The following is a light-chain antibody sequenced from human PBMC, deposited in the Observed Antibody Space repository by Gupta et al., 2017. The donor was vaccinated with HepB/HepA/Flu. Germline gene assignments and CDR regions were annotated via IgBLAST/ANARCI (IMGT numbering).Light chain of an antibody. CDR1: QSISSW. V-gene: IGKV1-5*03. J-gene: IGKJ1*01. CDR3: QQYNSYWT. Sequence: SVGDRVTITCRASQSISSWFAWYQQKPGKAPKLLIYKASSLESGVPSRFSGSGSGTEFTLTISSLQPDDFATYYCQQYNSYWTFGQGTKVEIK. CDR2: KAS.